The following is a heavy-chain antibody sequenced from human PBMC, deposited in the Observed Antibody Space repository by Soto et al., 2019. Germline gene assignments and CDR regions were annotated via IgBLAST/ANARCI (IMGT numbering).Heavy chain of an antibody. J-gene: IGHJ6*02. CDR1: GGSISSGGYS. D-gene: IGHD3-9*01. CDR2: IYHSGST. Sequence: SETLSLTCAVSGGSISSGGYSWSWIRQPPGKGLEWIGYIYHSGSTYYNPSLKSRVTISVDTSKNQFSLKLSSVTAADTAVYYCARDRVLAYYDILTGHDYYYYGMDVWGQGTTVTVSS. V-gene: IGHV4-30-2*05. CDR3: ARDRVLAYYDILTGHDYYYYGMDV.